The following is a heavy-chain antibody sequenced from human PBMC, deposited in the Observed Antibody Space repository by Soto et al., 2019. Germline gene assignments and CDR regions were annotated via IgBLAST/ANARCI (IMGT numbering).Heavy chain of an antibody. D-gene: IGHD4-17*01. CDR1: GGTFSSYT. V-gene: IGHV1-69*08. J-gene: IGHJ4*02. CDR3: ARDYHYGDYGGY. CDR2: IIPILGIA. Sequence: QVQLVQSGAEVKKPGSSVKVSCKASGGTFSSYTISWVRQAPGQGLEWMGRIIPILGIANYAQKFQGRGXIXAXXSTSTAYRELSSLRSEDTAVYYCARDYHYGDYGGYWGQGTLVTVSS.